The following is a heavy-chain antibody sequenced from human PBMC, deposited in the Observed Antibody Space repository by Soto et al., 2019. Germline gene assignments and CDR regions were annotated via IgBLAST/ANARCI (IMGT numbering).Heavy chain of an antibody. CDR1: GGSISSSNW. D-gene: IGHD2-15*01. J-gene: IGHJ3*02. V-gene: IGHV4-4*02. CDR3: ARAEEYCSGGSCGRDAFDI. CDR2: IYHSGST. Sequence: SETLSLTCAVSGGSISSSNWWSWVRQPPGKGLEWIGEIYHSGSTNYNPSLKSRVTISVDKSKNQFSLKLSSVTAADTAVYYCARAEEYCSGGSCGRDAFDIWGQGTMVTVSS.